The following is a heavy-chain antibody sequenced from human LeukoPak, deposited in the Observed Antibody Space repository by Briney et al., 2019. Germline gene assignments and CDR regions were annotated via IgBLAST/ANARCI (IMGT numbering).Heavy chain of an antibody. V-gene: IGHV1-3*01. CDR2: INAGNGNT. J-gene: IGHJ4*02. CDR1: GYTFTSYA. CDR3: ARDPCSGGSCYIHPFDY. D-gene: IGHD2-15*01. Sequence: WASVKVSCKASGYTFTSYAMHWVRQAPGQRHEWMGWINAGNGNTKYSQKFQGRVTITRDTSASTAYMELSSLRSEDTAVYYCARDPCSGGSCYIHPFDYWGQGTLVTVSS.